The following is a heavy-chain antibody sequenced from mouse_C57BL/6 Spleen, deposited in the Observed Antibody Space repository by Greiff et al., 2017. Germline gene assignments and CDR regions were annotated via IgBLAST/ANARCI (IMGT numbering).Heavy chain of an antibody. Sequence: EVQLQQSGPELVKPGASVKISCKASGYTFTDYYMNWVKQSHGKSLEWIGDINPNNGGTSYNQKFKGKATLTVDKSSSTAYMELRSLTSEDSAVYYCARSPYGSSPYFDYWGQGTTLTVSS. CDR2: INPNNGGT. V-gene: IGHV1-26*01. CDR3: ARSPYGSSPYFDY. CDR1: GYTFTDYY. J-gene: IGHJ2*01. D-gene: IGHD1-1*01.